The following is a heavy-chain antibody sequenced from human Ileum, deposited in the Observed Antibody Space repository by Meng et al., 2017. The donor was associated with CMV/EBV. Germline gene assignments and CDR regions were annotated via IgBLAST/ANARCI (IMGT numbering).Heavy chain of an antibody. D-gene: IGHD2-2*01. CDR1: GFTFSNAW. V-gene: IGHV3-15*01. Sequence: GESPKTFCAASGFTFSNAWMSWVRQAPGKGLEWVGRIKSKTDGGTTDHAAPVKVRFTIPRDDSNNTLFLQMKSLKTEDTAVYYYARYCSSTTCSRPGWGQGTLVTVSS. J-gene: IGHJ4*02. CDR2: IKSKTDGGTT. CDR3: ARYCSSTTCSRPG.